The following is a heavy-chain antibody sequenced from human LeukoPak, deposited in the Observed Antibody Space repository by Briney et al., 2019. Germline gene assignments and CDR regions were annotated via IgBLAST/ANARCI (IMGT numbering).Heavy chain of an antibody. CDR3: ARTYLSQLPPSY. V-gene: IGHV1-3*01. CDR2: INAGNGNT. J-gene: IGHJ4*02. D-gene: IGHD2-2*01. Sequence: EASVKASCKASGYTFTSYAMHWVRQAPGQRLEWMGWINAGNGNTKYSQKFQGRVTITRDTSASTAYMELSSLRSEDTAVYYCARTYLSQLPPSYWGQGTLVTVSS. CDR1: GYTFTSYA.